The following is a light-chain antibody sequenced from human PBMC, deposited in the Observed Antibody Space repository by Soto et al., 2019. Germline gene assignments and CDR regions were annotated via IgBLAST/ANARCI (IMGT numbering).Light chain of an antibody. V-gene: IGLV1-44*01. CDR3: AAWDDSLNGRV. CDR1: RSNIGSNT. J-gene: IGLJ3*02. CDR2: NNN. Sequence: QSVLTQPPSASGTPGQRVTISCSGSRSNIGSNTVNWYQQLPGTAPKLLIYNNNQRPSGVPDRFSGSKSGTSASLAISGLQSEDEADYYCAAWDDSLNGRVFGGGTKLTV.